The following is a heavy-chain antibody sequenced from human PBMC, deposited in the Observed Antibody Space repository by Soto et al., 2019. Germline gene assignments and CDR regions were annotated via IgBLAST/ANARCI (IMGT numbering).Heavy chain of an antibody. CDR1: GGSISSYY. J-gene: IGHJ2*01. CDR3: VRVWGWYFDF. Sequence: QVQLQESGPGLVKPSETLSLTCTVSGGSISSYYWSWIRQPPGKGLEWIGYIYYSGSTNYNPSLKSRVTISVDTSKNQFSLKLSSVTAPDTAVYYCVRVWGWYFDFWGRGTLVTVSS. V-gene: IGHV4-59*01. D-gene: IGHD3-16*01. CDR2: IYYSGST.